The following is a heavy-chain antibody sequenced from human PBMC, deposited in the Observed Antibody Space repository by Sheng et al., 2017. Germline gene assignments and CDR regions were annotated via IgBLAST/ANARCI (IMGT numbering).Heavy chain of an antibody. D-gene: IGHD2-2*01. J-gene: IGHJ6*03. CDR1: GGTFSSYA. CDR2: IIPILGIA. V-gene: IGHV1-69*04. Sequence: QVQLVQSGAEVKKPGSSVKVSCKASGGTFSSYAISWVRQAPGQGLEWMGGIIPILGIANYAQKFQGRVTITADKSTSTAYMELSSLRSEDTAVYYCARDIVVVPDYYYYMDVWGKGTTVTVSS. CDR3: ARDIVVVPDYYYYMDV.